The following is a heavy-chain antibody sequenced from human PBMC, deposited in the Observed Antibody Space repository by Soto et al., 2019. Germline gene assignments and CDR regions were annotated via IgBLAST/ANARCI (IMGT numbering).Heavy chain of an antibody. CDR3: ARLGNIVATSIGLVDY. CDR2: IYYSGST. Sequence: SETLSLTCTVSGGSISSSSYYWGWIRQPPGKGLEWIGSIYYSGSTYYNPSLKSRVTISVDTSKNQFSLKLSSVTAADTAVYYCARLGNIVATSIGLVDYWGQGTLVTVSS. V-gene: IGHV4-39*01. CDR1: GGSISSSSYY. J-gene: IGHJ4*02. D-gene: IGHD5-12*01.